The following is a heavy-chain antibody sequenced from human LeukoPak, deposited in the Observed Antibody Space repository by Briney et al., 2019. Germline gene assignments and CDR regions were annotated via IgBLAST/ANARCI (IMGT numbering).Heavy chain of an antibody. J-gene: IGHJ4*02. CDR2: IKSKTDGGTT. D-gene: IGHD5-18*01. CDR3: TTQYSSGRHFDC. Sequence: GALRLSCAASGFTFSNAWMSWVRQAPGKGLEWVGRIKSKTDGGTTDYAAPVKGRFTISRDDSKNTLYLQMNSLKTEDTAVYYCTTQYSSGRHFDCWGQGTLVTVSS. CDR1: GFTFSNAW. V-gene: IGHV3-15*01.